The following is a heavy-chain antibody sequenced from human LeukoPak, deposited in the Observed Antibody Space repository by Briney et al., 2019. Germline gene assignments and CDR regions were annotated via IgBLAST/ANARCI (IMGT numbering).Heavy chain of an antibody. Sequence: GASVKVSCKASGGTFSSNAISWVRQAPGQGLEWLAWISTYNGKTDYAQKFQGRVTMTTDTSTSTAYMELRSLRSDDTAAYYCARDTSEWSMDYWGQGTLVTVSS. CDR3: ARDTSEWSMDY. V-gene: IGHV1-18*01. J-gene: IGHJ4*02. CDR2: ISTYNGKT. CDR1: GGTFSSNA. D-gene: IGHD3-3*01.